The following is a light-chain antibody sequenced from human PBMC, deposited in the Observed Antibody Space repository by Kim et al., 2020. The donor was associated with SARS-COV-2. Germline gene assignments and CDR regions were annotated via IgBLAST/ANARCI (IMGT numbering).Light chain of an antibody. J-gene: IGLJ1*01. CDR2: VNT. CDR3: QSYDSSLSGSRV. CDR1: SSNIGAGYD. V-gene: IGLV1-40*01. Sequence: VTLSCTGSSSNIGAGYDVHWYQQLPGTAPKLLIYVNTNRPSGIPDRFSGSKSGTSASLAITGLQAEDEADYYCQSYDSSLSGSRVFGTGTKVTVL.